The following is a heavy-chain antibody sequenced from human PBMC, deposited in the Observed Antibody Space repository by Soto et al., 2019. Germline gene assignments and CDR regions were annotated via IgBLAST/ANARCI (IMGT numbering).Heavy chain of an antibody. J-gene: IGHJ6*03. CDR1: GFILSDCA. D-gene: IGHD7-27*01. Sequence: GGSLSLSCATSGFILSDCAMNWVRQAPGKGLEWVSYISSSSSVIDYADSVKGRFTVSRDNARNSLYLQMSSLRAEDTAVYYCARDLSWGSNWYYYMDVWGKGTTVTVSS. CDR2: ISSSSSVI. V-gene: IGHV3-48*01. CDR3: ARDLSWGSNWYYYMDV.